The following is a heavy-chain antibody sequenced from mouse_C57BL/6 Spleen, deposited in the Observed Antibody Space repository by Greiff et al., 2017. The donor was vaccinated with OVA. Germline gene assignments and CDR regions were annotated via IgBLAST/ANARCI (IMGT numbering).Heavy chain of an antibody. V-gene: IGHV5-9*01. J-gene: IGHJ3*01. D-gene: IGHD2-4*01. CDR1: GFTFSSYT. CDR3: ASAVYYDYDGFAY. Sequence: EVQRVESGGGLVKPGGSLKLSCAASGFTFSSYTMSWVRQTPEKRLEWVATISGGGGNTYYPDSVKGRFTISRDNAKNTLYLQMSSLRSEDTALYYCASAVYYDYDGFAYWGQGTLVTVSA. CDR2: ISGGGGNT.